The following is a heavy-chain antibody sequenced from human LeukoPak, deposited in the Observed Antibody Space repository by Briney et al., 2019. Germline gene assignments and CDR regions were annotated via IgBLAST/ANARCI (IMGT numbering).Heavy chain of an antibody. J-gene: IGHJ6*02. CDR3: ARDFGTEGYCSSTSCYFYGMDV. Sequence: SETLSLTCAVSGGSISSSNWWSWVRQPPGKGLEWIGEIYHSGSTNYNPSLKSRVTISVDKSKNQFSLKLSSVTAADTGVYYCARDFGTEGYCSSTSCYFYGMDVWGQGTTVTVSS. D-gene: IGHD2-2*01. CDR1: GGSISSSNW. V-gene: IGHV4-4*02. CDR2: IYHSGST.